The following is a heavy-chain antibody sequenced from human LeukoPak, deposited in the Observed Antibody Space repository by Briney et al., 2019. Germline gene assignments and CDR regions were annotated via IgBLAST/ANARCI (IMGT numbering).Heavy chain of an antibody. CDR3: ARGRYYDFWSGYFPGHFDY. CDR1: GGSISSSSYY. CDR2: INHSGST. D-gene: IGHD3-3*01. Sequence: PSETLSLTCTVSGGSISSSSYYWGWIRQPPGKGLEWIGEINHSGSTNYNPSLKSRVTISVDTSKNQFSLKLSSVTAADTAVYYCARGRYYDFWSGYFPGHFDYWGQGTLVTVSS. J-gene: IGHJ4*02. V-gene: IGHV4-39*07.